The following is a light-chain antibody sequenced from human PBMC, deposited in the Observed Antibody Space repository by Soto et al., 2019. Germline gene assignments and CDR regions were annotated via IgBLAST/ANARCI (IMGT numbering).Light chain of an antibody. CDR3: QRYGSSTPKYT. CDR2: SPS. V-gene: IGKV3-20*01. CDR1: QTVNSSY. Sequence: EVVLTQSPGTLSLSPGERATLSCRASQTVNSSYLAWYQQKPGQAPRLLIYSPSSRSTDIPDKFSGSRSGTDVTLTIIRLGREDVEVYDFQRYGSSTPKYTFGQGTKLEIK. J-gene: IGKJ2*01.